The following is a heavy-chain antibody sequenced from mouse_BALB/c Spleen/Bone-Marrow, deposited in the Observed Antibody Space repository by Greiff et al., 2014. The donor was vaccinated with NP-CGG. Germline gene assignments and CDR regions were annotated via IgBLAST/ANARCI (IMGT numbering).Heavy chain of an antibody. V-gene: IGHV14-3*02. Sequence: EVKLQESGAELVKPGASVKLSCTASGFNIKDTYMRWVKQRPEQGLEWIGRIDPANGNTKYDPKFQGKATITADTSSNTAYLQLSSLTSEDTAVYYCAAYYYGSSQFAYWGQGTLVTVSA. CDR2: IDPANGNT. CDR3: AAYYYGSSQFAY. J-gene: IGHJ3*01. D-gene: IGHD1-1*01. CDR1: GFNIKDTY.